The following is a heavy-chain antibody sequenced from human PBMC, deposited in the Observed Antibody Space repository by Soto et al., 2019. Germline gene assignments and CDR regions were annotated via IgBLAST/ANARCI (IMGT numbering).Heavy chain of an antibody. CDR2: IYYSGRT. J-gene: IGHJ5*02. CDR3: ARRADPSMVTWFDP. D-gene: IGHD5-18*01. V-gene: IGHV4-39*01. Sequence: QLQLQESGPGLVKPSETLSLTCTVSCGSISSSSYYWGWFRQPPGKGLERIGSIYYSGRTYYNLSLKSRVTISVDTSKTQCSLKLSSVTAADTAVYYCARRADPSMVTWFDPWGQGTLVTVSS. CDR1: CGSISSSSYY.